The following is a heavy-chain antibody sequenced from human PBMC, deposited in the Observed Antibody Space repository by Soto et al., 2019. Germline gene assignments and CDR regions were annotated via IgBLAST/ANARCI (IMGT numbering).Heavy chain of an antibody. D-gene: IGHD2-2*01. J-gene: IGHJ4*02. Sequence: GGSRSLSCTASGFTFTDFGMHWVRQAPCKGLEWVALIWYYVSKTYYSDSVKGRFTISRDTSKNVVYLQRNSLRAEDTALYYCARDYCSTSSCYDYWGQGSLVTVSS. CDR1: GFTFTDFG. CDR2: IWYYVSKT. V-gene: IGHV3-33*04. CDR3: ARDYCSTSSCYDY.